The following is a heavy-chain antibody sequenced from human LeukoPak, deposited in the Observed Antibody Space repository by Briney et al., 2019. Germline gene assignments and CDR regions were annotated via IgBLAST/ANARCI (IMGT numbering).Heavy chain of an antibody. D-gene: IGHD2-15*01. CDR2: ISYDGSNK. CDR3: AKDQLGYCSGGSCSYGMDV. J-gene: IGHJ6*02. V-gene: IGHV3-30*18. Sequence: GGSLRLSCAASGFTFSSYGMHWVRQAPGKGLEWVAVISYDGSNKYYADSVKGRFTISRDNSKNTLYLQMNSLRAEDTAVYYCAKDQLGYCSGGSCSYGMDVWGQGTTVTVSS. CDR1: GFTFSSYG.